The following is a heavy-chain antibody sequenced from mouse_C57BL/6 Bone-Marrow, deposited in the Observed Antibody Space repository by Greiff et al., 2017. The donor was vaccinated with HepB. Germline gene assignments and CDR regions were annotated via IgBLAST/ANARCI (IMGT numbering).Heavy chain of an antibody. V-gene: IGHV1-19*01. Sequence: VQLQQSGPVLVKPGASVKMSCKASGYTFTDYYMNWVKQSHGKSLEWIGVINPYNGGTSYNQKFKGKATLTVDKSSSTAYMELNSLTSEDSAVYYCARKGHSNYDAMDYWGQGTSVTVSS. D-gene: IGHD2-5*01. CDR1: GYTFTDYY. CDR2: INPYNGGT. J-gene: IGHJ4*01. CDR3: ARKGHSNYDAMDY.